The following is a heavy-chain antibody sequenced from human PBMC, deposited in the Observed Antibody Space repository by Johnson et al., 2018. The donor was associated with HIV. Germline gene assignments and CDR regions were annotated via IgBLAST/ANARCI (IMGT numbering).Heavy chain of an antibody. CDR1: GFTFDDYG. Sequence: VQLVESGGGVVRPGGSLKLSCAASGFTFDDYGMSWVRQAPGQGLEWVSGINLNGASTGYPGPVKGRFTISRDNAKNPLYLQMNSLSAEDTALYYCARDRSAIAAAVNDAFDIWGQGTMVTVSS. CDR3: ARDRSAIAAAVNDAFDI. V-gene: IGHV3-20*04. D-gene: IGHD6-13*01. J-gene: IGHJ3*02. CDR2: INLNGAST.